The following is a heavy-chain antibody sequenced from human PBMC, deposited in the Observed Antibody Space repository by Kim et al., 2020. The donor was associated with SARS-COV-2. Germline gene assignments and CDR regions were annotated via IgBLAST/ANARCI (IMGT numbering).Heavy chain of an antibody. CDR2: IRSKADGGTT. CDR3: TTDFRDYYYDRGVGAYYFDY. J-gene: IGHJ4*02. Sequence: GGSLRLSCPASGFTFSNAWLSWVRHTPGKGLEWVGRIRSKADGGTTDYAAPVKGRFTISRDDSKNTLYLQMNSLRTEDTAVYYCTTDFRDYYYDRGVGAYYFDYWGQGTLVTVSS. D-gene: IGHD3-22*01. V-gene: IGHV3-15*01. CDR1: GFTFSNAW.